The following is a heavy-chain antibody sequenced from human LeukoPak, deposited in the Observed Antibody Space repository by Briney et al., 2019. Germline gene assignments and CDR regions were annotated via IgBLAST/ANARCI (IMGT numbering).Heavy chain of an antibody. CDR2: IKGDGSEK. J-gene: IGHJ4*02. CDR1: GFIFNNYW. CDR3: ARAIVGAIDY. V-gene: IGHV3-7*03. D-gene: IGHD1-26*01. Sequence: GGSLRLSCAASGFIFNNYWMCWVRQAPGKGLEWVANIKGDGSEKNFVDSVKGRFTISRDNAKNSLYLQVNSLRAEDTAVYYCARAIVGAIDYWGQGTLVTVSS.